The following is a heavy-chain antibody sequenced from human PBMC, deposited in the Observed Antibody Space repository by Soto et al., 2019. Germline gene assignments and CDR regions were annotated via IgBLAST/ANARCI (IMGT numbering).Heavy chain of an antibody. CDR3: VKSAYDSTGYYFYN. J-gene: IGHJ4*02. V-gene: IGHV3-23*01. D-gene: IGHD3-22*01. CDR1: GFTFSSYA. Sequence: LGGSLRLSCAASGFTFSSYAMSLFRQPPGKGLEWVSVLSGSGGTTYYADSVKGRFTISRDNSKTTLYLQMNSLRAEDTALYYCVKSAYDSTGYYFYNWGQGTLVSVSS. CDR2: LSGSGGTT.